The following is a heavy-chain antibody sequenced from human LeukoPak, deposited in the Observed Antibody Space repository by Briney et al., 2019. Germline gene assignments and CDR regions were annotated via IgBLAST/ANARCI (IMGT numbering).Heavy chain of an antibody. V-gene: IGHV2-5*01. CDR1: GFSLSTRGLG. D-gene: IGHD4-11*01. J-gene: IGHJ4*02. Sequence: SGPTLSHRTPPLTLTFTFSGFSLSTRGLGVGWICQPPGKALGWLALISWHDDKGYNSSLESRLPNTKDTSKTQVVLTMTHMDPVDTATDCYAHHDYSDYLVAYWGQGTLVTVSS. CDR2: ISWHDDK. CDR3: AHHDYSDYLVAY.